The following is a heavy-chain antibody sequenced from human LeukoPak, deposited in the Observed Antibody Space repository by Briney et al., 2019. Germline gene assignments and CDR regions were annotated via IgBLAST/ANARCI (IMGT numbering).Heavy chain of an antibody. V-gene: IGHV4-39*01. Sequence: SETLSLTCSVSGGSISSSSYYWGWIRQPPGKGLEWIGSTYYSGSTYYNPSLKSRVTISVDTSKNQFSLKLSSVTAADTAAYYCARTGGIVVVAATVDYWGQGTLVTVSS. J-gene: IGHJ4*02. CDR3: ARTGGIVVVAATVDY. D-gene: IGHD2-15*01. CDR1: GGSISSSSYY. CDR2: TYYSGST.